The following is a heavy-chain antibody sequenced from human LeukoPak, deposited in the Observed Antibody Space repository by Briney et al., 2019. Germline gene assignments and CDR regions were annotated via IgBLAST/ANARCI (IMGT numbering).Heavy chain of an antibody. V-gene: IGHV1-69*02. Sequence: GASVKVSCKASGGTFSSYTISWVRQAPGQGLEWMGRIIPILGIANYAQKFQGRVTITADKSTSTAYTELSSLRSEDTAVYYCASREVVSPPDGYGMDVWGQGTTVTVSS. CDR2: IIPILGIA. D-gene: IGHD4-23*01. CDR3: ASREVVSPPDGYGMDV. CDR1: GGTFSSYT. J-gene: IGHJ6*02.